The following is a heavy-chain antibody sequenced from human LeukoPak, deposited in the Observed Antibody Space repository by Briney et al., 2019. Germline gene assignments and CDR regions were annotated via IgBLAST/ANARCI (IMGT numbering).Heavy chain of an antibody. D-gene: IGHD6-13*01. CDR2: INHSGST. Sequence: SETLSLTCAVYGGSFSGYYWSWIRQPPGKGLEWIGEINHSGSTNYNPSLKSRVTISVDTSKNQFSLKLSSVTAADTAVYYCARGYSSRSRTVGYWGQGTLVTVSS. CDR3: ARGYSSRSRTVGY. V-gene: IGHV4-34*01. J-gene: IGHJ4*02. CDR1: GGSFSGYY.